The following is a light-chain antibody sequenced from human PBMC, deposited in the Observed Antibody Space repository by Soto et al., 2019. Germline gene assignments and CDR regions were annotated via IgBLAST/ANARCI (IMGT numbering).Light chain of an antibody. CDR2: DAS. Sequence: EIVLTQSPATLSLSPGERATLSCGASQSLSSSQLAWYQQKPGQAPRLLIHDASSRATGISDRFTGSGSGTDFTLTITTLEPEDFAVYYCQQYGSSPRTFGLGTKVDIK. CDR3: QQYGSSPRT. J-gene: IGKJ1*01. CDR1: QSLSSSQ. V-gene: IGKV3D-20*01.